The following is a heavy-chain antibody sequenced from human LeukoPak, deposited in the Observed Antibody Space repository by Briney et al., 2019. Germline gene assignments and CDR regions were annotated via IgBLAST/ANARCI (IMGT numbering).Heavy chain of an antibody. V-gene: IGHV1-69*13. CDR2: IIPIFGTA. CDR3: ARVRITMVRGVIRKYYYYMDV. Sequence: SVKVSCKASGYTFTGYYMHWVRQAPGQGLEWMGGIIPIFGTANYAQKFQGRVTITADESTSTAYMELSSLRSEDTAVYYCARVRITMVRGVIRKYYYYMDVWGKGTTVTISS. CDR1: GYTFTGYY. J-gene: IGHJ6*03. D-gene: IGHD3-10*01.